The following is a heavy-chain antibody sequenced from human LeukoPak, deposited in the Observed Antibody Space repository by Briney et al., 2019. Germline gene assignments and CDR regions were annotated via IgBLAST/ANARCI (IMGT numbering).Heavy chain of an antibody. Sequence: SETLSLTCTVSGGSISSSSYYWGWIRQPPGKGLEWIGSIYYSGSTYYNPSLKSRVTISVDTSKNQFSLKLSSVTAADTAVYYCARQLLVPAAISQGRWFDPWGQGTLVTVSS. J-gene: IGHJ5*02. CDR1: GGSISSSSYY. V-gene: IGHV4-39*01. CDR3: ARQLLVPAAISQGRWFDP. CDR2: IYYSGST. D-gene: IGHD2-2*02.